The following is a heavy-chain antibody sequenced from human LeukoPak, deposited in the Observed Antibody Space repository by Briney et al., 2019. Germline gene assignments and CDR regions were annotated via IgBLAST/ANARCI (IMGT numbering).Heavy chain of an antibody. CDR1: GFTFSSYG. J-gene: IGHJ4*02. V-gene: IGHV3-53*01. CDR3: ARDTGSMAARFFDN. D-gene: IGHD2-8*02. Sequence: GGSLRLSCAASGFTFSSYGMHWVRQAPGKELEWVSVIYSGGSTYYADSVKGRFTISRDNSKNTLYLQMNSLRAEDTAVYYCARDTGSMAARFFDNWGQGTLVTVSS. CDR2: IYSGGST.